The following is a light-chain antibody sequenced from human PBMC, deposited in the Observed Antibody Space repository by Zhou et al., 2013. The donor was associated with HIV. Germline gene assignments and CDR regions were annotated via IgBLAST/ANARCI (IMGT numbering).Light chain of an antibody. CDR3: QQYDGSPWT. CDR2: GAS. CDR1: QSVSSN. J-gene: IGKJ1*01. V-gene: IGKV3-20*01. Sequence: EIVMTQSPATLSVSPGERATLSCRASQSVSSNLAWYQQKPGQAPRLLIFGASSRAPGIPDRFSGSESGTDFTLTITRLEPEDFAVYHCQQYDGSPWTFGQGTKVEI.